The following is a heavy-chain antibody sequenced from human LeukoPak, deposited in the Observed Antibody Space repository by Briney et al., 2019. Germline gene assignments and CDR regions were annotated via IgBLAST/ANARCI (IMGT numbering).Heavy chain of an antibody. CDR3: ARGQFWSGYSI. J-gene: IGHJ4*02. Sequence: SETLSLTCAVYGGSFSGYYWSWIRQPQGKGLEWIGEINHRRSTNYNPSLKSRVTMSVDTSKNQFSLNLSSVTAADTAVYYCARGQFWSGYSIWGQGTLVTVSS. CDR2: INHRRST. D-gene: IGHD3-3*02. CDR1: GGSFSGYY. V-gene: IGHV4-34*01.